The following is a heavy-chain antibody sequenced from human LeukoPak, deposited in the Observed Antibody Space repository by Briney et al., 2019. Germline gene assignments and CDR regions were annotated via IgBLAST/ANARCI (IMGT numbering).Heavy chain of an antibody. CDR1: GFTFSSYE. V-gene: IGHV3-23*01. CDR3: ASSQGSGLDYYFYYYMDV. D-gene: IGHD5-12*01. CDR2: IRSTGDST. Sequence: GGSLRLSCAASGFTFSSYEMNWVRQAPGKGLEWVSSIRSTGDSTFYADSVKGRFTISRDNSKNTVYLLMDSLRAEDTAVYYCASSQGSGLDYYFYYYMDVWGKGTTVTVSS. J-gene: IGHJ6*03.